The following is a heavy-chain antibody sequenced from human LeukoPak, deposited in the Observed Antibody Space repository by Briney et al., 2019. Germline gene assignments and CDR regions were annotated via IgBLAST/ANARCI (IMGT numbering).Heavy chain of an antibody. CDR2: INPNRGGT. Sequence: ASVKVSCKASGYPFTDHYMHWVRQAPGQGLEWMGWINPNRGGTDYAQKFQGRVTMTRDTSISTAYMDLNSLKSDDTAVYYCARRVTAASGFDYWGQGTLVTVSS. V-gene: IGHV1-2*02. D-gene: IGHD6-13*01. CDR3: ARRVTAASGFDY. CDR1: GYPFTDHY. J-gene: IGHJ4*02.